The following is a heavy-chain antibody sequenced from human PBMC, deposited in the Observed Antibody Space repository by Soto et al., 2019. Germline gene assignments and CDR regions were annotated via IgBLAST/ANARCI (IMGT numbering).Heavy chain of an antibody. V-gene: IGHV3-7*01. CDR3: ARGMVYETADIIRYYYYVMDV. CDR2: IKQDGSEK. D-gene: IGHD2-8*01. J-gene: IGHJ6*02. Sequence: EVQLVESGGGLVQPGGSLRLSCAVSGFTFSTYWMSWVRQAPGKGLEWVANIKQDGSEKYYVDSVKGRFTISRDNAKNSLYLLMNSLRAEDTAVFYCARGMVYETADIIRYYYYVMDVWGQGTTVTVSS. CDR1: GFTFSTYW.